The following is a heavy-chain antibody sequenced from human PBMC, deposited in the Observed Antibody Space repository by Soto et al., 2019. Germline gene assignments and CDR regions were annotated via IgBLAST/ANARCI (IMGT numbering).Heavy chain of an antibody. Sequence: PSETLSLTCTVYGGSISSGDYYWSWIRQPPGKCMEWIEYIYYSGSTYYNPYLKSLVTISVDTSKNQFSLKLSSVTAADTAVYYCARAMGDYVLRDYYYGMDVWGQGTTVTVSS. J-gene: IGHJ6*02. D-gene: IGHD4-17*01. CDR1: GGSISSGDYY. CDR2: IYYSGST. CDR3: ARAMGDYVLRDYYYGMDV. V-gene: IGHV4-30-4*01.